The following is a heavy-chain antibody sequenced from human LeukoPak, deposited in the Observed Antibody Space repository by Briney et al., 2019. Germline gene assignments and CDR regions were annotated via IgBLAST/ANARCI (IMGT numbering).Heavy chain of an antibody. CDR3: ATTYYDILTGFSY. J-gene: IGHJ4*02. CDR2: ISGSGGST. Sequence: GGSLRLSCAASGFTFSSYWMSRVRQAPGKGLEWVSAISGSGGSTYYADSVKGRFTISRDNSKNTLYLQMNSLRAEDTAVYYCATTYYDILTGFSYWSQGTLVTVSS. D-gene: IGHD3-9*01. CDR1: GFTFSSYW. V-gene: IGHV3-23*01.